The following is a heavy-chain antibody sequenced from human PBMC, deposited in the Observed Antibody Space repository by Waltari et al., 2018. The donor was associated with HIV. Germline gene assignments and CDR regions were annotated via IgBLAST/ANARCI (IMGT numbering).Heavy chain of an antibody. V-gene: IGHV3-53*02. CDR3: ASTPYCSSTSCMGY. J-gene: IGHJ4*02. CDR1: GFTVSSNY. CDR2: IYSGGST. Sequence: EVQLVETGGGLIQPGGSLRLSCAASGFTVSSNYMSWVRQAPGKGLEWVSVIYSGGSTYYADSVKGRFTISRDNSKNTLYLQMNSLRAEDTAVYYCASTPYCSSTSCMGYWGQGTLVTVSS. D-gene: IGHD2-2*01.